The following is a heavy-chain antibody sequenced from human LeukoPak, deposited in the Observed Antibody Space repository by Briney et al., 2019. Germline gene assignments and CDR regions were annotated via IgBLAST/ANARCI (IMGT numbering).Heavy chain of an antibody. V-gene: IGHV1-18*01. CDR1: GYTFTSYD. D-gene: IGHD3-3*01. Sequence: ASVKVSCKASGYTFTSYDTNWVRQATGQGLEWMGWISAYNGNTNYALKLQGRVTMITDTSTSTAYMELRSLRSDDTAVYYCARGNTIFGVVIYYFDYWGQGTLVTVSS. CDR3: ARGNTIFGVVIYYFDY. CDR2: ISAYNGNT. J-gene: IGHJ4*02.